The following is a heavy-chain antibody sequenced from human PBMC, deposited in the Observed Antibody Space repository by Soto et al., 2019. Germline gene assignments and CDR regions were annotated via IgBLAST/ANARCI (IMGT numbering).Heavy chain of an antibody. Sequence: PSQTLSLTCAISWDSVSSNSAAWNWIRQSPSRGLEWLGRTYYRSKWYNDYAVSVKSRITINPDTSKNQFSLQLNSVTPEDTAVYYCARDVDPYCTNGVCSTRAYYYYMEVWGKGTTVTVSS. D-gene: IGHD2-8*01. J-gene: IGHJ6*03. CDR1: WDSVSSNSAA. V-gene: IGHV6-1*01. CDR2: TYYRSKWYN. CDR3: ARDVDPYCTNGVCSTRAYYYYMEV.